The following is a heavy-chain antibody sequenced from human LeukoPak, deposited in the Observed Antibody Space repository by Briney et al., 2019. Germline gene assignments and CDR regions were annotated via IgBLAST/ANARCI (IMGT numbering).Heavy chain of an antibody. CDR2: ISSSGNTI. CDR3: ARRAGAYSHPYDY. CDR1: GFTFSDYY. V-gene: IGHV3-11*01. Sequence: PGGSLRLSCAASGFTFSDYYMNWIRQAPGKGLEWVSCISSSGNTIYYADSVKGRFTISRDNAKNSLYLQMNSLRAEDTAVYYCARRAGAYSHPYDYWGQGTLVTVSS. D-gene: IGHD4/OR15-4a*01. J-gene: IGHJ4*02.